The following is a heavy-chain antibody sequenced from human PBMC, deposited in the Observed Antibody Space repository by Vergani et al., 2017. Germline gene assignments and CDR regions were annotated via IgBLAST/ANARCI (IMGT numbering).Heavy chain of an antibody. V-gene: IGHV4-31*03. Sequence: QVQLQESGPGLVKASQTLSLTCSVSGAYVGSGGYCWSWVGQRPGMGLDWIGYIYYSWTTYYNPSLERRLTTSLDTSENHLSLKLTPGTAAHTAVYYGARQKDYYMDVWGKGATVTVS. CDR3: ARQKDYYMDV. J-gene: IGHJ6*03. CDR2: IYYSWTT. CDR1: GAYVGSGGYC.